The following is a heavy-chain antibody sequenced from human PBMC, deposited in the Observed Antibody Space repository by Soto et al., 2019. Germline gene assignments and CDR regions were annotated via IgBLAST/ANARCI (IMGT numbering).Heavy chain of an antibody. D-gene: IGHD3-3*01. CDR3: ARGILRFLEWPTHYMDV. J-gene: IGHJ6*03. Sequence: GASVKVSCKASGYTFTSYDINWVRQATGQGLEWMGWMNPNSGNTGYAQKFQGRVTMTRNTSISTACMELSSMRSEDTAVYYCARGILRFLEWPTHYMDVWGKGTTVTVSS. V-gene: IGHV1-8*01. CDR1: GYTFTSYD. CDR2: MNPNSGNT.